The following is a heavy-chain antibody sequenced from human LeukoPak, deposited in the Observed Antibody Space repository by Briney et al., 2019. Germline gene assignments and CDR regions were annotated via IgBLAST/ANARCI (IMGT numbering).Heavy chain of an antibody. CDR2: ISSGGGTI. CDR3: AKPLNDIVVAENIFDY. J-gene: IGHJ4*02. Sequence: GGSLRLSCAASGFTFSDYFMTWVRQAPGKGLEWVSYISSGGGTIYYADSVKGRFTISRDNSKNTLYLQMNSLRAEDTAVYYCAKPLNDIVVAENIFDYWGQGTLVTVSS. D-gene: IGHD2-2*01. V-gene: IGHV3-11*01. CDR1: GFTFSDYF.